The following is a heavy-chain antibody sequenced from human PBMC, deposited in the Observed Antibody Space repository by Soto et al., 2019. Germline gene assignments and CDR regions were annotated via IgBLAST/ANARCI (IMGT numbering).Heavy chain of an antibody. CDR1: GFTFSSYD. D-gene: IGHD3-16*01. CDR3: AIGGGRVPTPWFDP. V-gene: IGHV3-13*04. Sequence: EVQLVESGGGLVQPGGSLRLSCAASGFTFSSYDMHWVRQATGKGLEWVSAIGTAGDTYYPGSVKGRFTISRENAKNSLYLQRNRLRAGDTAVYYCAIGGGRVPTPWFDPWGQGTLVTVSS. CDR2: IGTAGDT. J-gene: IGHJ5*02.